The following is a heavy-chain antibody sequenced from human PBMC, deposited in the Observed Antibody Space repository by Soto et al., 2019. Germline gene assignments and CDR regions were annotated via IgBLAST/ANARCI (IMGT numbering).Heavy chain of an antibody. J-gene: IGHJ6*02. CDR1: GYTFTSYA. V-gene: IGHV1-3*01. CDR2: INAGNGNT. CDR3: ASRVAAAGTSLVNYGMDV. D-gene: IGHD6-13*01. Sequence: ASVKVSCKASGYTFTSYAMHWVRQAPGQRLEWMGWINAGNGNTKYSQKFQGRVTITRDTSASTAYMELSSLRSEDTAVYYCASRVAAAGTSLVNYGMDVWGQGTTVTVSS.